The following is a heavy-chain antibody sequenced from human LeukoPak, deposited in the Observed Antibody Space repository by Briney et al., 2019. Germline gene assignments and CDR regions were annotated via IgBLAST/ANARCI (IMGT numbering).Heavy chain of an antibody. Sequence: PGGSLRLSCAASGFIFSNYAMSWLRQAPGKGLEWVSTITGNGGSTYYADSVRGRFTISRDNSKNTLSLQMSRLRAEDSATYYCAKHHDSSGYYEYFDYWGQGTLVTVSS. V-gene: IGHV3-23*01. CDR3: AKHHDSSGYYEYFDY. D-gene: IGHD3-22*01. CDR2: ITGNGGST. CDR1: GFIFSNYA. J-gene: IGHJ4*02.